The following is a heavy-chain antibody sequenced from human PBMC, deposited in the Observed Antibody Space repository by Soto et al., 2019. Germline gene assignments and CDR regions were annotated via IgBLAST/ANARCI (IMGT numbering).Heavy chain of an antibody. CDR3: ATVTTSRDYYYGMDV. V-gene: IGHV5-51*01. Sequence: GESLKISCKGSGYSFTSYWIGWVRQMPGKGLEWMGIIYPGGSDTRYSPSFQGQVTISADKSISTAYLQWSSLKASDTAMYYCATVTTSRDYYYGMDVWGQGTTVTV. J-gene: IGHJ6*02. CDR1: GYSFTSYW. D-gene: IGHD4-4*01. CDR2: IYPGGSDT.